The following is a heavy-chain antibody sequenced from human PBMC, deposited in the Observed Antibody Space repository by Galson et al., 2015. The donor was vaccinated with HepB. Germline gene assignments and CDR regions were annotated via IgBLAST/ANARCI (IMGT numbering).Heavy chain of an antibody. J-gene: IGHJ4*02. CDR3: ARHPGRGSVGYAFDL. D-gene: IGHD2-2*01. Sequence: SETLSLTCSVSHGSINNYYWSWIRQSPGNRLEWIGYIYYNGDTNYNPSLGYRVGMSVDTSINQVSLWLTSVTAADTAVYYCARHPGRGSVGYAFDLWGQGTLVTVSP. CDR2: IYYNGDT. V-gene: IGHV4-59*08. CDR1: HGSINNYY.